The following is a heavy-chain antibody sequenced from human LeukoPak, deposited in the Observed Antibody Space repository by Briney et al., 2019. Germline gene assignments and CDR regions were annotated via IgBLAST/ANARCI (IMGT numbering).Heavy chain of an antibody. J-gene: IGHJ4*02. CDR1: GFTFNTYW. CDR2: IKQDGSDK. CDR3: ARGRVMEY. Sequence: TGGSLRLSCAASGFTFNTYWMTWVRQAPGKGLEWVANIKQDGSDKYYVDSVKGRFTISRDSAKNSLYLQMDSLRAEDTAVYYCARGRVMEYWGQGILVTVSS. D-gene: IGHD3-16*01. V-gene: IGHV3-7*05.